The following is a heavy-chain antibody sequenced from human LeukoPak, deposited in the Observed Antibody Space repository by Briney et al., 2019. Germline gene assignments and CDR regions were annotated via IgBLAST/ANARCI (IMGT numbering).Heavy chain of an antibody. D-gene: IGHD5-18*01. J-gene: IGHJ4*02. Sequence: GASVKVSCKASGYTFTSYYMHWVRQAPGQGLEWMGIINPSGGSTSYAQKFQGRVTMTRDTSTSTVHIELSSLRSEDTAVYYCARDAIGGYSYGSIFDYWGQGTLVTVSS. CDR1: GYTFTSYY. CDR3: ARDAIGGYSYGSIFDY. CDR2: INPSGGST. V-gene: IGHV1-46*01.